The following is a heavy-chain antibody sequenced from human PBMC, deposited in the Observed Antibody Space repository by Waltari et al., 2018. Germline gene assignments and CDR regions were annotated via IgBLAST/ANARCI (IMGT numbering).Heavy chain of an antibody. CDR2: IRYDGSNK. V-gene: IGHV3-30*02. CDR1: GFTFSSYG. D-gene: IGHD6-19*01. Sequence: QVQLVESGGGVVQHGGSLRLSCAASGFTFSSYGMHWVRQAPGRGLEWVAFIRYDGSNKYYADSVKGRFTISRDNAKNSLYLQMNSLRAEDTAVYYCARDVAVAAQEHHDAFDIWGQGTMVTVSS. CDR3: ARDVAVAAQEHHDAFDI. J-gene: IGHJ3*02.